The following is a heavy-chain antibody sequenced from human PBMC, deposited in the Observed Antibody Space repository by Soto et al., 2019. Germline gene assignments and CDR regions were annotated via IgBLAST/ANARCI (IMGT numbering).Heavy chain of an antibody. CDR1: GFTFSNFS. Sequence: PGGSLRLSCAASGFTFSNFSMYWVRQAPGKGLEWLAVIAYDGSNRYYADSVKGRFTISRDNSKNTLYLQMNSLRAEDTAVYYCARDKGTMIVVVTHFDYWGQGTLVTVSS. D-gene: IGHD3-22*01. CDR2: IAYDGSNR. V-gene: IGHV3-30-3*01. J-gene: IGHJ4*02. CDR3: ARDKGTMIVVVTHFDY.